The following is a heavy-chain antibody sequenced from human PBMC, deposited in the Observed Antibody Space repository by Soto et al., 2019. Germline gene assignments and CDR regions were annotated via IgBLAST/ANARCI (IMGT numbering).Heavy chain of an antibody. CDR2: IWYDGSNK. D-gene: IGHD2-2*02. Sequence: PGGSLRLSCAASGFTFSSYGMHWVRQAPGKGLEWVAVIWYDGSNKYYADSVKGRFTISRDNSKNTLYLQMNSLRAEDTAVYYCARDLTYCSSTSCYSYYYYGMDVWGQGTTVTVSS. J-gene: IGHJ6*02. V-gene: IGHV3-33*01. CDR3: ARDLTYCSSTSCYSYYYYGMDV. CDR1: GFTFSSYG.